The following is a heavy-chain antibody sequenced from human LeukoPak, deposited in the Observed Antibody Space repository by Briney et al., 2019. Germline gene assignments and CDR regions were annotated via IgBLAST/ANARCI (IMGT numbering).Heavy chain of an antibody. CDR1: GYSFTSYW. V-gene: IGHV5-51*01. CDR3: XXXXXXXXEFNYFDY. D-gene: IGHD3-10*01. J-gene: IGHJ4*02. Sequence: PGESLKISCKGSGYSFTSYWIGWVRQMPGKGLEWMGIIYPGDSDTRYSPSFQGQVTISADKSISTAYLQWSSLKASDTAMYYXXXXXXXXXEFNYFDYWGQGTLVTVSS. CDR2: IYPGDSDT.